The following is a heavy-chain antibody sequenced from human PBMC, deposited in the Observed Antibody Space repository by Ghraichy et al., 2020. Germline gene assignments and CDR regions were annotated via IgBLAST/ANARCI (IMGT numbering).Heavy chain of an antibody. J-gene: IGHJ4*02. CDR1: GFTFNIYA. CDR2: ISNSGGNT. Sequence: GESLNISCAASGFTFNIYAMTWVRQAPGKGLEWVSAISNSGGNTYYADSVKGRFTISRDNYKNILYLQMNSLRAEDTAVYYCAKAPGSYCRGGSCYISNWGQGTLVTVSS. D-gene: IGHD2-15*01. V-gene: IGHV3-23*01. CDR3: AKAPGSYCRGGSCYISN.